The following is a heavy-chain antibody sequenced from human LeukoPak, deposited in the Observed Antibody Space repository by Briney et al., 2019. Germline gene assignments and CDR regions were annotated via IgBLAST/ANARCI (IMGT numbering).Heavy chain of an antibody. D-gene: IGHD6-13*01. Sequence: GASVKVSCKASGGTFSSYAISWVRQAPGQGLEWMGRIIPILGIANYAQKFQGRVTITADKSTSTAYMELSSLRSEDTAVYYCARGTAAAGTGYFDYWGQGTLVTVSS. V-gene: IGHV1-69*04. CDR2: IIPILGIA. J-gene: IGHJ4*02. CDR3: ARGTAAAGTGYFDY. CDR1: GGTFSSYA.